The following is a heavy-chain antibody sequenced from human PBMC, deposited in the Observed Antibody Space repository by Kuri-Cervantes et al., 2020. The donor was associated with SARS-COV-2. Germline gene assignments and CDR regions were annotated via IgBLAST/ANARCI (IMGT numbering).Heavy chain of an antibody. CDR2: IYHSGST. CDR1: GYSISSGYY. V-gene: IGHV4-38-2*02. D-gene: IGHD6-19*01. Sequence: SETLSLTCTVSGYSISSGYYWGWIRQPPGKGLEWIGSIYHSGSTNYNPSLKSRVTISVDTSKNQFSLKLSSVTAADTAVYYCARDGRSVAGPGVDYWGQGTLVTVSS. CDR3: ARDGRSVAGPGVDY. J-gene: IGHJ4*02.